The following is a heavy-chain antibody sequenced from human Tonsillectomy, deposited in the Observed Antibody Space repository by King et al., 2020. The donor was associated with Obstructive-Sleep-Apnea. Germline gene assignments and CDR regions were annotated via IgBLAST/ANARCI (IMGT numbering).Heavy chain of an antibody. Sequence: QLVQSGGGLVQPGRSLRLSCTASGFTFGDYAMSWFRQAPGKGLEWVGFIRSKAYGGTTEYAASVKGRLTTSRDDSKSIAYLQMNSLKTEDTAGYYCTSDLLVYYYDSSGGGYWGQGPLVTVSS. V-gene: IGHV3-49*03. J-gene: IGHJ4*02. CDR1: GFTFGDYA. CDR3: TSDLLVYYYDSSGGGY. CDR2: IRSKAYGGTT. D-gene: IGHD3-22*01.